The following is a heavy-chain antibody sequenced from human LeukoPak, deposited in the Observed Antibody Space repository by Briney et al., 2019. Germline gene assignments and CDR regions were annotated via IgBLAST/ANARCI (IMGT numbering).Heavy chain of an antibody. Sequence: SVKVSCTVSGYTLTELSMHWVRQAPGKGLEWMGGFDPEDGETIYAQKFQGRVTMTEDTSTDTAYMELSSLRSEDTAVYYCATPSRIFYSSGWLPFDYWGQGTLVTVSS. CDR1: GYTLTELS. D-gene: IGHD6-19*01. J-gene: IGHJ4*02. CDR3: ATPSRIFYSSGWLPFDY. V-gene: IGHV1-24*01. CDR2: FDPEDGET.